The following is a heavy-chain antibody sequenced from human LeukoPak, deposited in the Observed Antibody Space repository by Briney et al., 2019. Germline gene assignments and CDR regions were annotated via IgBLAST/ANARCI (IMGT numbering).Heavy chain of an antibody. D-gene: IGHD3-10*01. CDR1: GGSISSSSYY. J-gene: IGHJ6*03. Sequence: SETLSLTCTVSGGSISSSSYYWSWIRQPAGKGLEWIGRIYTSGSTNYNPSLKSRVTMSVDTSKNQFSLKLSSVTAADTAVYYCARCARVYYYGSGSRYYYYMDVWGKGTTVTISS. CDR2: IYTSGST. V-gene: IGHV4-61*02. CDR3: ARCARVYYYGSGSRYYYYMDV.